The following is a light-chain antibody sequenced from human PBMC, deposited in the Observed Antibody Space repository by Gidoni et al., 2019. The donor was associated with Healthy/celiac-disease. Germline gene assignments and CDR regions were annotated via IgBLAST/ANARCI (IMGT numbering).Light chain of an antibody. CDR2: GAS. CDR1: QSVSSY. CDR3: QQYSNWPPVT. Sequence: DIVMTLSPDTLSVSPGERATLSCRASQSVSSYLAWYQQKPGQAPRLLIYGASTRATGIPARFSGSGSGTEFTLTISSLESEDFAVYYCQQYSNWPPVTFGQGTKVEIK. J-gene: IGKJ1*01. V-gene: IGKV3-15*01.